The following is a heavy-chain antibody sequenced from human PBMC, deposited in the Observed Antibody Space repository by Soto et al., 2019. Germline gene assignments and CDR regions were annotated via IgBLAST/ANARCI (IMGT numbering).Heavy chain of an antibody. CDR3: ARRSPITIFGVALFDP. CDR1: GYTFTGYY. CDR2: INPNSGGT. D-gene: IGHD3-3*01. J-gene: IGHJ5*02. Sequence: GASVKVSCKASGYTFTGYYMHWVRQAPGQGLEWMGWINPNSGGTNYAQKFQGGVTMTRDTSISTAYMELSRLRSDDTAVYYCARRSPITIFGVALFDPWGQGTLVTVSS. V-gene: IGHV1-2*02.